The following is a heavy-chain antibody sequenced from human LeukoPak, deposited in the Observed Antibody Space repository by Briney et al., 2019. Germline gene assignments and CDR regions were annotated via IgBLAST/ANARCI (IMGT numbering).Heavy chain of an antibody. CDR1: GYSFTNYW. V-gene: IGHV5-51*01. D-gene: IGHD4-23*01. Sequence: GESLKISCKGSGYSFTNYWIAWVRQMPGKGLEWMGNIYPGDFDTRYSPSFQGQVTISADKSINTAYLQWSSLKASDTAMYYCARRTAVTPKMFENWGQGTLVTVSS. J-gene: IGHJ4*02. CDR3: ARRTAVTPKMFEN. CDR2: IYPGDFDT.